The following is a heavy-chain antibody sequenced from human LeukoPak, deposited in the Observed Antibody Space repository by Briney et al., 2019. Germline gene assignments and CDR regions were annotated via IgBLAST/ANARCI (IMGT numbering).Heavy chain of an antibody. Sequence: GGSLRLSCAASGFTFSSYWMSWVRQAPGKGLEWVVNIKQDGNEKYYVDSVKGRFTISRDNAKNSLYLQMNNLRVEDTAVYYCARTSGTGWSHWGQGTLVTVSS. D-gene: IGHD6-19*01. CDR2: IKQDGNEK. CDR3: ARTSGTGWSH. CDR1: GFTFSSYW. J-gene: IGHJ4*02. V-gene: IGHV3-7*01.